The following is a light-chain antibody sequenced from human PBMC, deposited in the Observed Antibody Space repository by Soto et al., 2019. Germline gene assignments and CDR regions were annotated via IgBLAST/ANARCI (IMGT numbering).Light chain of an antibody. CDR2: AAS. Sequence: DIQMSQSPSSLSASVGDRVTITCRASQSISSYLNWYQQKPGKAPKLLIYAASSLQSGAPSRFSGRGSGTDFTLTISSLQPEDFATYYCQQSYSTPQTFGQGTKVDIK. CDR3: QQSYSTPQT. V-gene: IGKV1-39*01. J-gene: IGKJ1*01. CDR1: QSISSY.